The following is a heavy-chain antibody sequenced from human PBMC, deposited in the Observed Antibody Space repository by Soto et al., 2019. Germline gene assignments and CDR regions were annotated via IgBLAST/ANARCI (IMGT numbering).Heavy chain of an antibody. J-gene: IGHJ6*02. CDR2: IYYSGST. V-gene: IGHV4-59*01. CDR3: ARDGRSGIEYYYGMDV. CDR1: GGSISSYY. Sequence: QVQLQESGPGLVKPSETLSLTCTVSGGSISSYYWSWIRQPPGKGLEWIGYIYYSGSTNYNPSLKSRVTISVDTSKNQFSLKLSSVTAADTAVYYCARDGRSGIEYYYGMDVWGQGTTVTVSS. D-gene: IGHD5-12*01.